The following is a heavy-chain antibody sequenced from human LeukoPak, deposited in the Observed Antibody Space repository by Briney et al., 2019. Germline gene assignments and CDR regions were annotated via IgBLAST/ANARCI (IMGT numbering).Heavy chain of an antibody. CDR2: VYTSGST. V-gene: IGHV4-4*07. D-gene: IGHD3-3*01. Sequence: SETLSLTCTVSGDSISSYYWSWIRQPAGKGLEWIGRVYTSGSTNYNPSLKSRVTISVDTSKNQFSLKLSSVTAADTAVYYCARHGKYDFWSGYYPEFDYWGQGTLVTVSS. CDR1: GDSISSYY. CDR3: ARHGKYDFWSGYYPEFDY. J-gene: IGHJ4*02.